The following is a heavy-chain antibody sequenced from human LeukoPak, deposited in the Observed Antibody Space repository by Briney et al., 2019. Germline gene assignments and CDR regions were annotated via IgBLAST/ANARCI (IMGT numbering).Heavy chain of an antibody. J-gene: IGHJ3*01. CDR2: IKRVVGAK. D-gene: IGHD1-26*01. V-gene: IGHV3-52*01. CDR3: VRSKAMDRGTWDAFDY. Sequence: GGSLRVSCAASGFTFSSSWMRWVCQAPEKGLEWVADIKRVVGAKYYAQTVQGRVTISRDNAKNTLYLQVNSLRAEDMTVYYCVRSKAMDRGTWDAFDYWGQGTMVTVSS. CDR1: GFTFSSSW.